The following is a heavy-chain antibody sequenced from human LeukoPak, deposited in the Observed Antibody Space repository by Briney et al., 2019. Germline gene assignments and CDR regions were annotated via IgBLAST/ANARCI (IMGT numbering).Heavy chain of an antibody. Sequence: KSSETLSLTCTVSGGSISSYYWSWIRQPPGKGLEWIGYIYYSGSTNYNPSLKSRVTISVDTSKNQFSLKLSSVTAADAAVYYCARETAAVHGYFQHWGQGTLVTVSS. D-gene: IGHD6-13*01. CDR2: IYYSGST. CDR1: GGSISSYY. V-gene: IGHV4-59*01. J-gene: IGHJ1*01. CDR3: ARETAAVHGYFQH.